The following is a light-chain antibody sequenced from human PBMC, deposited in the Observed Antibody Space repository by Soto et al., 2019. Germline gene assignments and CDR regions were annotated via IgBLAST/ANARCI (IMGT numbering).Light chain of an antibody. CDR2: DVT. CDR1: SSDVGGYNY. CDR3: CSYAGTCTYV. Sequence: QSVLTQPRPVSGSPGQSVTISCTGTSSDVGGYNYVSWYQQHPGKAPKLMIYDVTKRASRVPDRFSGSKSGNTASLTISGLQAEDEADYYCCSYAGTCTYVFGSGTKVTVL. V-gene: IGLV2-11*01. J-gene: IGLJ1*01.